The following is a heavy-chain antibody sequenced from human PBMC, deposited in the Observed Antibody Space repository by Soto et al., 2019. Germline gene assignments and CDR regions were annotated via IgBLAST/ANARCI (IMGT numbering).Heavy chain of an antibody. J-gene: IGHJ4*02. V-gene: IGHV3-21*01. CDR2: ISSSSAYI. Sequence: EVQLVESGGGLVKPGGSLRLSCAASGFTFSTFSMNWLRQAPGKGLEWVASISSSSAYIYYADSVKGRFTVSRDNAKNSLHLQMNSLRSEDTAMYFCARDMRAVVGVADYWGQGTLVSVSS. CDR1: GFTFSTFS. D-gene: IGHD1-26*01. CDR3: ARDMRAVVGVADY.